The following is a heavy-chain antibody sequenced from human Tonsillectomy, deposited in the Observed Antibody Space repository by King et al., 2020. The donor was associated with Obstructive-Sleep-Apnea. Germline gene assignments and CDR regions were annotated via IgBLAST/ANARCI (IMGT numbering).Heavy chain of an antibody. CDR3: ASSEMATINY. CDR2: ISSSSSYI. CDR1: GFTFSSYS. D-gene: IGHD5-24*01. V-gene: IGHV3-21*01. Sequence: VQLVESGGGLVKPGGSLRLSCAASGFTFSSYSMYWVRQAPGKGLEWVSSISSSSSYIYYADSVKGRFTISRDNAKNSLYLQMNSLRAEDTAVYYCASSEMATINYWGQGTLVTVSS. J-gene: IGHJ4*02.